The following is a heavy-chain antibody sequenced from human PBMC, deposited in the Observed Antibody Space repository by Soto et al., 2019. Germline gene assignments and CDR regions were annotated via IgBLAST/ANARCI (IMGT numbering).Heavy chain of an antibody. J-gene: IGHJ4*02. CDR3: AREVDPYYGGNSLSLDY. CDR1: GYTFTSYY. CDR2: IIPKFGTT. V-gene: IGHV1-69*13. D-gene: IGHD4-17*01. Sequence: SVKVSCKASGYTFTSYYMHWVRLAPGQGLEWMGWIIPKFGTTKNAQKFQGRVTLTADESTNTAYMELKYLRSEDTAVYFCAREVDPYYGGNSLSLDYWGQGTLVTVSS.